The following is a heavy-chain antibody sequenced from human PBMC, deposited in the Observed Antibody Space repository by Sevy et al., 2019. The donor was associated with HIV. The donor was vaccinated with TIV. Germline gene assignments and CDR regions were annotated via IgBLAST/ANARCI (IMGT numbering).Heavy chain of an antibody. CDR3: ARELWPGDY. CDR1: GFTFTDYF. V-gene: IGHV3-7*01. Sequence: LSLTCAASGFTFTDYFIGWVRQAPGKGLEWVANIDQDGSQKNYVDSVKGRFTISRDNAKNSVYLQMNRLRVDDTAVYYCARELWPGDYWGQGTLVTVSS. CDR2: IDQDGSQK. D-gene: IGHD2-21*01. J-gene: IGHJ4*02.